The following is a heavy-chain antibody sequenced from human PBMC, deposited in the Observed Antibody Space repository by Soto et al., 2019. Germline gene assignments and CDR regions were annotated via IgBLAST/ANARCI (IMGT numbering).Heavy chain of an antibody. Sequence: QVQLVESGGGVVQPGRSLRLSCAASGFTFSSYGMHWVRQAPGKGLEWVAVISYDGSNKYYADSVKGRFTISRDNSKNTLYLQMNSLRNEDTAVYYCAKWNQLHMSYYYGMDVWGQGTTVTVSS. CDR1: GFTFSSYG. CDR3: AKWNQLHMSYYYGMDV. D-gene: IGHD2-2*01. J-gene: IGHJ6*02. CDR2: ISYDGSNK. V-gene: IGHV3-30*18.